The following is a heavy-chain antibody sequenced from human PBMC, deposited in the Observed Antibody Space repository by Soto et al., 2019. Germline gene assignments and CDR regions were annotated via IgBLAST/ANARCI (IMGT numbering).Heavy chain of an antibody. Sequence: PSEALSLTCTVSGGSVSSGIYYWSWIRHPPGKGLEWIGYIYYSGCTNYNPSLKSRVTISVDTSKNQFSLKLSSVTAADTAVYYCARVASGNQLLYTYNWFDLWGQGTLVTFS. D-gene: IGHD2-2*02. V-gene: IGHV4-61*01. CDR3: ARVASGNQLLYTYNWFDL. CDR2: IYYSGCT. CDR1: GGSVSSGIYY. J-gene: IGHJ5*02.